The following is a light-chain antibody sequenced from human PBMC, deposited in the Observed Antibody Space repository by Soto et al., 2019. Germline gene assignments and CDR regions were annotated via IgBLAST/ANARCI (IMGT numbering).Light chain of an antibody. CDR3: QQRDNWPWT. V-gene: IGKV3-11*01. J-gene: IGKJ1*01. Sequence: ETVLTQSPATLSLSPGERATLSCRASQSVRSNLAWYQHKPGQAPRLLIYGASNRATGIPGRFSGSGSGTDFTLTISNLEPEDFAVYYCQQRDNWPWTFGQGAKVEIK. CDR2: GAS. CDR1: QSVRSN.